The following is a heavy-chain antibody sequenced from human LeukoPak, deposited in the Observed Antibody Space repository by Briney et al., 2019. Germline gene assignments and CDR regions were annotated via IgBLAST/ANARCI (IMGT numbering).Heavy chain of an antibody. CDR3: ARDAINYDSSGYYYVAAFDI. J-gene: IGHJ3*02. CDR1: GFTFSDYF. V-gene: IGHV3-11*04. CDR2: IDSSGTI. D-gene: IGHD3-22*01. Sequence: GGSLRLSCAASGFTFSDYFMSWIRQGPGKGLEWVSHIDSSGTIYYADSVKGRATISRDNAKNSLYLQMNSLRAEDTAVYYCARDAINYDSSGYYYVAAFDIWGQGTLVTVSS.